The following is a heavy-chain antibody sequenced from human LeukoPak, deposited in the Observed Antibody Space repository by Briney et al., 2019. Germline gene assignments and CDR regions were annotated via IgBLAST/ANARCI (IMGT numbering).Heavy chain of an antibody. J-gene: IGHJ4*02. D-gene: IGHD3-3*01. CDR1: GYTFTGYY. CDR2: INPNSGGT. CDR3: ARSIRLRFLEWLPFDY. V-gene: IGHV1-2*02. Sequence: ASVKVSCKASGYTFTGYYMHWVRQAPGQGLEWMGWINPNSGGTNYAQKFQGRVTMTRDTSISTAYMELSRLRSDDTAVYYCARSIRLRFLEWLPFDYWGRGTLVTVSS.